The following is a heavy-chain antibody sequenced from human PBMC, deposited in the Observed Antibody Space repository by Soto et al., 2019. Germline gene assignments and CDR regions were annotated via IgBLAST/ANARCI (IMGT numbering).Heavy chain of an antibody. Sequence: QVQLQESGPGLVKPSETLSLTCTVSGGSISHYYWSWIRQPPGKGLEWIGYIYYSGSANYNPSLKSRVLMSVDTCMNQFSLQLSFVTDAHTAVYFCARGGSSWSGAWSFDLWGRGTLVTVSS. D-gene: IGHD6-13*01. CDR2: IYYSGSA. CDR1: GGSISHYY. CDR3: ARGGSSWSGAWSFDL. V-gene: IGHV4-59*01. J-gene: IGHJ2*01.